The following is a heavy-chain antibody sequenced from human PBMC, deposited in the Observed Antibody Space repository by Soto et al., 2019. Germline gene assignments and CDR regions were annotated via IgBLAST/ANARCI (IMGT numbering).Heavy chain of an antibody. CDR3: ARDNPYTNSFGNWFDP. Sequence: QVRLVQSGAEVTKPGSSVKVSCKASGGTFSNYAITWLRLAPGQVLEWLGGIIPVFGTVNYAQKVQGRVTITADDSTSTAYMELNRLRSEDTAVYYCARDNPYTNSFGNWFDPWGQGTLVIVS. CDR2: IIPVFGTV. J-gene: IGHJ5*02. V-gene: IGHV1-69*01. CDR1: GGTFSNYA. D-gene: IGHD6-13*01.